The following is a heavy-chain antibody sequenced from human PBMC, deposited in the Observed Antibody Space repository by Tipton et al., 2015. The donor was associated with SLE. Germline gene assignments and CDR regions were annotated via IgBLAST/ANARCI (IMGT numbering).Heavy chain of an antibody. CDR2: IYYSGST. J-gene: IGHJ3*02. CDR3: ARDPTGTTPYAFDI. CDR1: GGSISSGSYY. Sequence: TLSLTCTVSGGSISSGSYYWGWIRQPPGKGLEWIGSIYYSGSTYYNPSLKSRVTISVDTSRNQFSLKLSSVTAADTAVYYCARDPTGTTPYAFDIWGQGTMVTVSS. D-gene: IGHD1-1*01. V-gene: IGHV4-39*07.